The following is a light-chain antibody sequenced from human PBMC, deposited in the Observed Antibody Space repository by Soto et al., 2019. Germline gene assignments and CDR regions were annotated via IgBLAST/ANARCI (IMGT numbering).Light chain of an antibody. CDR2: DAS. CDR3: QQYDNLPLT. Sequence: DIQMTQSPSSLSASVGDRVTITCQASQDIRKYLNWYQQKPGKVPKLLIYDASNLETGVPSRFSGGGYGTEFTFTISSLQPEDTATYYCQQYDNLPLTFGGGTKVEIK. CDR1: QDIRKY. V-gene: IGKV1-33*01. J-gene: IGKJ4*01.